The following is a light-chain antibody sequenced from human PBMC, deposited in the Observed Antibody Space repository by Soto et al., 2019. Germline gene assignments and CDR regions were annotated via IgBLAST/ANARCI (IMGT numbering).Light chain of an antibody. Sequence: DIVMTQSPLYLPVTPGEPASISCRSSQSLLHSNGHTYLDWYLHKPGQAPQLLINWGSGRASGVXDTXSGSGSGTDFTLKISRVETEDVGVYYCMQTLETPYTFGPGTKVDLK. CDR3: MQTLETPYT. V-gene: IGKV2-28*01. CDR2: WGS. J-gene: IGKJ2*01. CDR1: QSLLHSNGHTY.